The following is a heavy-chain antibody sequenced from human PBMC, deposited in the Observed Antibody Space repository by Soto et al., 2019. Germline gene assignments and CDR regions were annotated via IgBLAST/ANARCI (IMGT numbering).Heavy chain of an antibody. CDR1: GFTFSSYA. D-gene: IGHD2-2*01. CDR3: AKPKYSSSWDDAFNV. V-gene: IGHV3-23*01. J-gene: IGHJ3*01. Sequence: GGSLRLSCEASGFTFSSYAMSWIRQAPRKGLEWVAAIRGGGDRTYYGESVRGRFTISRDNSKNTLDLQMDSLRVEDTAVYFCAKPKYSSSWDDAFNVWGPGXKVTV. CDR2: IRGGGDRT.